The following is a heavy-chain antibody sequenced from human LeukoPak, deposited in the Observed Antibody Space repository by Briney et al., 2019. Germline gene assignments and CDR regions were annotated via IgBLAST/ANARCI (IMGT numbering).Heavy chain of an antibody. CDR2: ISSSSSYI. J-gene: IGHJ4*02. Sequence: GGSLRLSCAASGFTVSSNSMSWVRQAPGKGLEWVSSISSSSSYIYYADSVKGRFTISRDNAKNSLYLQMNSLRAEDTAVYYCARVRGYGDYLYDYWGQGTLVTVSS. CDR1: GFTVSSNS. D-gene: IGHD4-17*01. CDR3: ARVRGYGDYLYDY. V-gene: IGHV3-21*01.